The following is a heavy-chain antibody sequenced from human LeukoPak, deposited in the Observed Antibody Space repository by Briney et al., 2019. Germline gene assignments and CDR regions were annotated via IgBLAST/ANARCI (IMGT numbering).Heavy chain of an antibody. V-gene: IGHV4-59*01. CDR2: IYYSGST. CDR3: AREPCGGDCYSGYFDY. D-gene: IGHD2-21*02. CDR1: GGSMSSYY. Sequence: VKPSETLSLTCTGSGGSMSSYYWSWIRQPPGKGLEWIGYIYYSGSTNYNPSLKSRVTISVDTSKNQFSLKLSSVTAADTAVYYCAREPCGGDCYSGYFDYWGQGTLVTVSS. J-gene: IGHJ4*02.